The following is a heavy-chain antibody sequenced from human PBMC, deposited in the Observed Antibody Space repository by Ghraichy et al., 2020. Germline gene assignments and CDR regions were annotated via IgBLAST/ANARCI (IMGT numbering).Heavy chain of an antibody. J-gene: IGHJ6*02. CDR2: VYYSGST. D-gene: IGHD4-17*01. CDR3: ARVGNGDYLNNDMDV. CDR1: GGSISSYY. V-gene: IGHV4-59*01. Sequence: SETLSLTCTVSGGSISSYYWSWIRQRPGKGLEWIGYVYYSGSTNYNPSLKSRVTISVDTSKNQFSLKLTSVTAADTAVYYCARVGNGDYLNNDMDVWGQGTTVTVS.